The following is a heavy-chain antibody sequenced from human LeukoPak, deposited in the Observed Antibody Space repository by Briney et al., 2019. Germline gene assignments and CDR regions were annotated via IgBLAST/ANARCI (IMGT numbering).Heavy chain of an antibody. V-gene: IGHV4-59*08. J-gene: IGHJ3*02. CDR2: ISYSGST. CDR3: ARHGGQQLDAFDI. Sequence: SETLSLTCTVSGGSISSYYWNWIRQPPGKGLEWIGSISYSGSTNYNPSLESRVTISVDTSKNQISLKLSSVTAADTAVYYCARHGGQQLDAFDIWGQGTMVTVSS. CDR1: GGSISSYY. D-gene: IGHD6-13*01.